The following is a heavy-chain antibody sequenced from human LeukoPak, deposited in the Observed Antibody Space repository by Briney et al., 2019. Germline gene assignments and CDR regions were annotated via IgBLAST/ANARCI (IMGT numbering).Heavy chain of an antibody. CDR3: AKDLERIAAAGTFDY. CDR2: IRYDGSNK. D-gene: IGHD6-13*01. CDR1: GFTFSSYG. Sequence: PGGSLRLSCAASGFTFSSYGMHWVRQAPGTGLEWVAFIRYDGSNKYYADSVKGRFTIPRDNSKNPLYLQMNSLRAEDTAVYYCAKDLERIAAAGTFDYWGQGTLVTVSS. V-gene: IGHV3-30*02. J-gene: IGHJ4*02.